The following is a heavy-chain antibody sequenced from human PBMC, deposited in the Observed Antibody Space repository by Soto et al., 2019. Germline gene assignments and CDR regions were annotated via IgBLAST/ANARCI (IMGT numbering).Heavy chain of an antibody. V-gene: IGHV3-23*01. J-gene: IGHJ4*02. CDR1: GFTFSAYS. CDR3: AKSYGDPGQQYCFDS. CDR2: VSGLGGST. Sequence: EVQLLESGGGLVQPGGSLRLSCTASGFTFSAYSMSWVRQAPGKGLEWVSGVSGLGGSTYYTDSVRGRFTISRDNSKNTMHLQMNSLRAEDTAVYYCAKSYGDPGQQYCFDSWGQGTLLTVSS. D-gene: IGHD6-13*01.